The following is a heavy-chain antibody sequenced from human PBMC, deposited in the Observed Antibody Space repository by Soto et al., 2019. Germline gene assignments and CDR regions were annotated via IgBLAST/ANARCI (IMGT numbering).Heavy chain of an antibody. CDR1: GFTFSNYG. CDR3: ERDIESVTAKHFFYYYAMDV. D-gene: IGHD2-8*01. CDR2: VSANNGHT. J-gene: IGHJ6*02. Sequence: ASVKVSCKASGFTFSNYGLNWVRQAPGQGLEWMGWVSANNGHTNYAQNLQGRVSMTTDTSTSTAYRELRGLTFDDTAVYYCERDIESVTAKHFFYYYAMDVWGQGTTVPVSS. V-gene: IGHV1-18*01.